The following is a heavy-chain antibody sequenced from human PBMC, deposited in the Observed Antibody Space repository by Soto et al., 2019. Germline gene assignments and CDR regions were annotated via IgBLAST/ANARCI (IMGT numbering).Heavy chain of an antibody. V-gene: IGHV1-18*04. CDR3: ARDWNDFWSGYWYYYYYYGMDV. CDR2: ISAYNGNT. CDR1: GYTFTSYC. J-gene: IGHJ6*02. D-gene: IGHD3-3*01. Sequence: ASVKVSCKASGYTFTSYCMSWVRQAPGQGLECMGWISAYNGNTNYAQKLQGRVTMTTDTSTSTAYMELRSLRSDDTAVYYCARDWNDFWSGYWYYYYYYGMDVWGQGTTVTVSS.